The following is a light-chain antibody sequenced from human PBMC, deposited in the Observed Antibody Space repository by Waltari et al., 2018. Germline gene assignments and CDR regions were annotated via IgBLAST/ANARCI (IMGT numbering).Light chain of an antibody. V-gene: IGLV1-44*01. J-gene: IGLJ2*01. CDR2: SDN. Sequence: QPVLTQPPSASGTPGQRVTISCSGRHSNIGANTVTCYQQRPGTAPKLLIYSDNRRFSGVPDRFAASKSGTSASLSISGLQSEDESDYYWSTWDDSLSGLLFGEGTKLTVV. CDR3: STWDDSLSGLL. CDR1: HSNIGANT.